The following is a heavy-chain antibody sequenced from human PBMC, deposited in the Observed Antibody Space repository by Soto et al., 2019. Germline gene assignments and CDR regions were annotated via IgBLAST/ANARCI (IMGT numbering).Heavy chain of an antibody. J-gene: IGHJ2*01. Sequence: QVELMQSGPEVKRPGTSVKVSCKASGYTFITSGINWVRRTPGQPLEWVGWISPANGDKKYAQKFNYRVILTSETSTDTVNMELTNLRSDDTAVYFCARGRYFATTHRQWWYFDFCGRGTPVTVSS. CDR2: ISPANGDK. D-gene: IGHD6-19*01. CDR3: ARGRYFATTHRQWWYFDF. CDR1: GYTFITSG. V-gene: IGHV1-18*01.